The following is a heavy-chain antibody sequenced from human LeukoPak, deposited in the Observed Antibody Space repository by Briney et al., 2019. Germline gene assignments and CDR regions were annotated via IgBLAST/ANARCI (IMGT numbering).Heavy chain of an antibody. J-gene: IGHJ4*02. V-gene: IGHV3-7*01. CDR2: IKQDGSEK. CDR1: GFTFSSYS. CDR3: ARRYSGYIDY. Sequence: PGGSLRLSCAASGFTFSSYSMNWVRQAPGKGLEWVANIKQDGSEKYYVDSVKGRFTISRDNAKNSLYLQMNSLRAEDTAVYYCARRYSGYIDYWGQGTLVTVSS. D-gene: IGHD5-12*01.